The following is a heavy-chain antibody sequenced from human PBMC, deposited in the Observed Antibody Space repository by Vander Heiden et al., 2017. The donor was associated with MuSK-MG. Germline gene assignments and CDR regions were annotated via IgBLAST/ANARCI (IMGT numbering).Heavy chain of an antibody. V-gene: IGHV4-31*03. CDR1: GGSISSGGYY. D-gene: IGHD2-21*01. J-gene: IGHJ4*02. CDR3: ARAAYSMDY. CDR2: IYYRGST. Sequence: QVQLQESGPGLVKPSQTLSLTCTVSGGSISSGGYYWSWIRQHPGKGLEWIGYIYYRGSTDYNPSLKSRVTISGDTPKNQLSMNLRSVTAADRGGDVCARAAYSMDYWGQGRLVTI.